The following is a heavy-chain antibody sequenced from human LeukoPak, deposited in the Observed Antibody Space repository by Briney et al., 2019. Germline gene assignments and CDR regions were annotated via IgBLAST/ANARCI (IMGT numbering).Heavy chain of an antibody. CDR2: FSGSGGST. Sequence: GGSLRLSCAASGFTFSSYAMSWVRQAPGKGLEWVSAFSGSGGSTYYADSVKGRFTISRDNSKNTLYLQMSSLRDEDTAVYYCAKNNDYGGSYWYFDLWGRGTLVTVSS. J-gene: IGHJ2*01. CDR1: GFTFSSYA. CDR3: AKNNDYGGSYWYFDL. V-gene: IGHV3-23*01. D-gene: IGHD4-23*01.